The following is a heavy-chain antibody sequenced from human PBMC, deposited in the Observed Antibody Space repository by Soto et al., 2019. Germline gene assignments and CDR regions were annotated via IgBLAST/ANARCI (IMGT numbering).Heavy chain of an antibody. D-gene: IGHD3-10*01. J-gene: IGHJ6*03. CDR2: IRSKANSYAT. CDR3: SRQASEFYNGAPGYYMDV. Sequence: EVQLVESGGGLVQPGGSLKLSCAASEFTFSASAMHWVRQASGKGLEWLGRIRSKANSYATAYAASVKGRFTISRDASKNTAYQQMNRLNTEDTAVYYCSRQASEFYNGAPGYYMDVWGKGTTVTVSS. CDR1: EFTFSASA. V-gene: IGHV3-73*01.